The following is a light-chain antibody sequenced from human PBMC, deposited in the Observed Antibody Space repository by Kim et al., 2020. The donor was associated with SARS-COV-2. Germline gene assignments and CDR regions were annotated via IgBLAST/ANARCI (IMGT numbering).Light chain of an antibody. V-gene: IGKV4-1*01. CDR2: WAS. CDR3: QQYYSTPTWT. Sequence: TINCKYSQSVLYSSNNKNYLAWYQQKPGQPPKLLIYWASTRESGVPDRFSGSGSGTDFTLTISSLQAEDVAVYYCQQYYSTPTWTFGQGTKVDIK. J-gene: IGKJ1*01. CDR1: QSVLYSSNNKNY.